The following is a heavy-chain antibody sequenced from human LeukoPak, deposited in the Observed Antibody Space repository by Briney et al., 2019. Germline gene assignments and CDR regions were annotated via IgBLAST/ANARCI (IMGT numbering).Heavy chain of an antibody. D-gene: IGHD6-13*01. Sequence: PSETLSLTCTVSGGSISSYYWNWIRQPPGKGLEWIGYIYYSGSTNYNPSLKSRVTISVDTSKNQFSLKLSSVTAADTAVYYCARAGRNSWYWFDPWGKGTLVTVSS. V-gene: IGHV4-59*01. J-gene: IGHJ5*02. CDR2: IYYSGST. CDR3: ARAGRNSWYWFDP. CDR1: GGSISSYY.